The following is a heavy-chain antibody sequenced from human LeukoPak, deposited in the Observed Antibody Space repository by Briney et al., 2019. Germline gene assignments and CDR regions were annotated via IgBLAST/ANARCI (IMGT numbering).Heavy chain of an antibody. Sequence: PSETLSLTCTVSGGSISSNSYYWGWIRQPPGKGLEWIGEIYHSGSTNYNPSLKSRVTISVDKSKNQFSLKLSSVTAADTAVYYCARATYYDFWSGYPPLDPWGQGTLVTVSS. CDR1: GGSISSNSYY. V-gene: IGHV4-39*07. D-gene: IGHD3-3*01. CDR3: ARATYYDFWSGYPPLDP. J-gene: IGHJ5*02. CDR2: IYHSGST.